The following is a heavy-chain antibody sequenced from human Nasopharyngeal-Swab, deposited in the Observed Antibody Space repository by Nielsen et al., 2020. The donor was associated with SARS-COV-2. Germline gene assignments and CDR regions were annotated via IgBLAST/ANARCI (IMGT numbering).Heavy chain of an antibody. V-gene: IGHV3-11*01. CDR3: ARTDPGVPS. CDR1: GFTFSDYY. D-gene: IGHD7-27*01. CDR2: ISGGGTTI. Sequence: GESLKISCVASGFTFSDYYMTWIRQAPGKGLEWVSYISGGGTTIYYTDSVKGRFTISRDNAKNSLYLQMNSLRADDTAVYYCARTDPGVPSWGQGTLVTVSS. J-gene: IGHJ4*02.